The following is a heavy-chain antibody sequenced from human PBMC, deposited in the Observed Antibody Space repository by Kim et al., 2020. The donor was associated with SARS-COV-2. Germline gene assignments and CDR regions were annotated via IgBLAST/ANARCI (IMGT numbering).Heavy chain of an antibody. J-gene: IGHJ5*02. Sequence: GGSLRLSCAASGFTFSSYSMNWVRQAPGKGLEWVSSISSSSSYIYYADSVKGRFTISRDNAKNSLYLQMNSLRAEDTAVYYCARSRLPQLPVSWFDPWGQGTLVTVSS. CDR2: ISSSSSYI. CDR3: ARSRLPQLPVSWFDP. D-gene: IGHD4-17*01. V-gene: IGHV3-21*01. CDR1: GFTFSSYS.